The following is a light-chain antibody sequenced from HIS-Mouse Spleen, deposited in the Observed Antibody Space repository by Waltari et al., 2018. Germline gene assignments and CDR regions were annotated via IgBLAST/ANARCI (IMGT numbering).Light chain of an antibody. Sequence: SYELIQPPSVSVSPGQTPRITCSGDALPKKTAYWYQQKSGPAPVLVIYEDSKRPSGIPERFSGSSSGTMATLTISGAQVEDEADYYCYSTDSSGNHRVFGGGTKLTVL. J-gene: IGLJ2*01. CDR1: ALPKKT. CDR3: YSTDSSGNHRV. V-gene: IGLV3-10*01. CDR2: EDS.